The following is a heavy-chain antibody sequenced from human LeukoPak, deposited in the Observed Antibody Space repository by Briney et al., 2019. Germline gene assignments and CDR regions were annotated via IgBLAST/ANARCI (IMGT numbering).Heavy chain of an antibody. V-gene: IGHV3-23*01. D-gene: IGHD3-22*01. J-gene: IGHJ4*02. Sequence: GGSLRLSCAASGFNFDTYTMSWVRQAPGKGLQWVSLISASGGMSYYTDSVKGRFTISRDSFRNTLHLKMNDLRAGDTAVYYCVKDTGMYSYDSSGFDSWGQGTLVTVSS. CDR3: VKDTGMYSYDSSGFDS. CDR1: GFNFDTYT. CDR2: ISASGGMS.